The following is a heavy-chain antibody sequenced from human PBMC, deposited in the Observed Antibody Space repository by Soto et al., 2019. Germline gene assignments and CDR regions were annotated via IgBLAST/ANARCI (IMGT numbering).Heavy chain of an antibody. J-gene: IGHJ6*03. CDR3: ARDAGFGYGRHMDV. CDR1: GFTFSSYG. D-gene: IGHD5-12*01. V-gene: IGHV3-33*01. Sequence: PGGSLRLSCAASGFTFSSYGMHWVRQAPGKGLEWVEVIWYDGSNKYYADSVKGRFTISRDNSKNTLYLQMNSLRAEDTSVYYCARDAGFGYGRHMDVWGKGTTVTVSS. CDR2: IWYDGSNK.